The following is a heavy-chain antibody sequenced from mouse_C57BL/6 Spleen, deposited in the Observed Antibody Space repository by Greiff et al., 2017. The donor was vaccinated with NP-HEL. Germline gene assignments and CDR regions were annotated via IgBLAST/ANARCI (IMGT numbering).Heavy chain of an antibody. CDR3: ARRGNSNYVDFAY. CDR2: IDPSDSYT. CDR1: GYTFTSYW. Sequence: QVQLQQPGAELVKPGASVKLSCKASGYTFTSYWMQWVKQRPGQGLEWIGEIDPSDSYTNYNQKFKGKATLTVDTSSSTAYMQLSSLTSEDSAVYCCARRGNSNYVDFAYWGQGTLVTVSA. J-gene: IGHJ3*01. V-gene: IGHV1-50*01. D-gene: IGHD2-5*01.